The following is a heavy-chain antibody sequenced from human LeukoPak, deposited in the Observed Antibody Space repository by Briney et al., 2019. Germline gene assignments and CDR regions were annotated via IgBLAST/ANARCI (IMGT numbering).Heavy chain of an antibody. CDR3: TTEYSGSFSN. CDR2: FKSKTNGGTT. J-gene: IGHJ4*02. D-gene: IGHD1-26*01. CDR1: GFTFSSYG. V-gene: IGHV3-15*01. Sequence: GGTLRLSCAASGFTFSSYGMSWVRQVPGKGLEWIGLFKSKTNGGTTDYAAPVKGRFTMSRDDSKNTLYLQMNSLKTEDTAMYYCTTEYSGSFSNWGQGILVTVSS.